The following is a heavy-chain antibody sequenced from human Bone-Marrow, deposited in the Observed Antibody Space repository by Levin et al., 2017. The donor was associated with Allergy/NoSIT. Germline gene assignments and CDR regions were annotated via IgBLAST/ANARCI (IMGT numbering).Heavy chain of an antibody. J-gene: IGHJ5*02. CDR3: ARDQFRRATIGARWFDP. D-gene: IGHD5-24*01. CDR2: IKEDGSEK. V-gene: IGHV3-7*01. CDR1: GFPFSNSW. Sequence: LSLTCAASGFPFSNSWMSWVRQTPGKGLEWVANIKEDGSEKYYVDSVKGRFTISRDNAKNSLYVQMNSLRAEDTAVYYCARDQFRRATIGARWFDPWGQGTLVIVSS.